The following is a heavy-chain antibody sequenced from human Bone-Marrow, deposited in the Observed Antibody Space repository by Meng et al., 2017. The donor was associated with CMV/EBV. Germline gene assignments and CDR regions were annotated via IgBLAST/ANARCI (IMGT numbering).Heavy chain of an antibody. V-gene: IGHV3-30*04. CDR2: ISYDGSNK. Sequence: GGSLRLSCAASGFTFSRYAMHWVRQAPGKGLEWVAVISYDGSNKYYADSVKGRFTISRDNSKNTLYLQMNSLRAEDTAVYYCARDLGRYSGSYTSLGLDYWGQGTLVTVSS. J-gene: IGHJ4*02. CDR1: GFTFSRYA. CDR3: ARDLGRYSGSYTSLGLDY. D-gene: IGHD1-26*01.